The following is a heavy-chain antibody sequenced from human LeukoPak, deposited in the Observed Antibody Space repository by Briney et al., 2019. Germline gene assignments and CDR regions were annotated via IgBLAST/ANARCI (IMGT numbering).Heavy chain of an antibody. Sequence: PRGSLRLSCAASGFTFSSYGMHWVRQAPGKGLEWVAVISYDGSNKYYADSVKGRFTISRDNSKNTLYLQMNSLRAEDTAVYYYAKDSRGYSYGYSFDYWGQGTLVTVSS. CDR1: GFTFSSYG. D-gene: IGHD5-18*01. CDR2: ISYDGSNK. CDR3: AKDSRGYSYGYSFDY. V-gene: IGHV3-30*18. J-gene: IGHJ4*02.